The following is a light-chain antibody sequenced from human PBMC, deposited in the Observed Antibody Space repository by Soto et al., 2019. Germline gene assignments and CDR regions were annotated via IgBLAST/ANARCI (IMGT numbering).Light chain of an antibody. J-gene: IGKJ4*02. CDR3: QKYNSAPHT. V-gene: IGKV1-27*01. CDR1: QGISDF. CDR2: AAS. Sequence: QLTQSPVTLSAAVGDRVTITCRASQGISDFLAWYQQKPGQAPRLLIYAASTLQAGVPSRFSGSGSGTDFTLTISSLQPEDVATYYCQKYNSAPHTFGGGTKVDIK.